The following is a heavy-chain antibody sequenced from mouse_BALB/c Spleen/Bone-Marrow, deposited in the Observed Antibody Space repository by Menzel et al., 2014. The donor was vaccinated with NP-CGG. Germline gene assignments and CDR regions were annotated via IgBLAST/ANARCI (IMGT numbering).Heavy chain of an antibody. V-gene: IGHV5-4*02. D-gene: IGHD2-1*01. Sequence: EVKVVESGGGLVKPGGSLKLSCAASGFTFSDYYMYWVRQTPEKRLEWVATISDGGSYTYYPDGVKGRFTISRDDAKNNLYLQMSSLKSEDTAMYYCARGGNYGAMDYWGQGTSVTVSS. CDR2: ISDGGSYT. CDR3: ARGGNYGAMDY. J-gene: IGHJ4*01. CDR1: GFTFSDYY.